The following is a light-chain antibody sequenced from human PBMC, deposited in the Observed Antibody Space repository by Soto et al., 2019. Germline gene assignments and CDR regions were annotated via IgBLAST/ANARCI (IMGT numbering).Light chain of an antibody. Sequence: QSVLTQPASVSGSPGQSIAISCTGTSSDVGAYNYVSWYQHHPGKAPKLIIYDVSDRPSGVSDRFSGSKSGNTASLTISGLQAEDESDYYCSSYTSSSTLVFGGGTKVTVL. CDR3: SSYTSSSTLV. CDR2: DVS. V-gene: IGLV2-14*03. CDR1: SSDVGAYNY. J-gene: IGLJ2*01.